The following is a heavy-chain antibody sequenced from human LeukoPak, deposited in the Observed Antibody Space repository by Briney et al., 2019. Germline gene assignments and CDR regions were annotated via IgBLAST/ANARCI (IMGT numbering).Heavy chain of an antibody. CDR3: AADSMVRGVILVDY. Sequence: GASVKVSCKASGFTFTSSAVQWVRQARGQRLEWIGWIVVGSGNTNYAQKFQERVTITRDMSTSTAYMELSSLRSEDTAVYYCAADSMVRGVILVDYWGQGTLATVSS. CDR2: IVVGSGNT. J-gene: IGHJ4*02. CDR1: GFTFTSSA. D-gene: IGHD3-10*01. V-gene: IGHV1-58*01.